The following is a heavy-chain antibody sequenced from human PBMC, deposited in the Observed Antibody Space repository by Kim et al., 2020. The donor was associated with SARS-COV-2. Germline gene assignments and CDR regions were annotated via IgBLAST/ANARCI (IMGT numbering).Heavy chain of an antibody. J-gene: IGHJ4*02. V-gene: IGHV3-30-3*01. CDR2: GSNK. CDR3: ARDSSPI. Sequence: GSNKYYADSVKGRFTISRDNSKNTLYLQMNSLRAEDTAVYYCARDSSPIWGQGTLVTVSS.